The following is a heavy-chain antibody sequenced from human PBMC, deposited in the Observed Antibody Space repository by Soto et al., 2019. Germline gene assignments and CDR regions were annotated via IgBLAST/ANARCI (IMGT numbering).Heavy chain of an antibody. J-gene: IGHJ4*02. CDR3: ARDRDNSNWPNFDF. D-gene: IGHD6-13*01. V-gene: IGHV1-69*02. Sequence: SVKVSCKASGDTFSIYTISWVRQAPGQGLEWIGRVIPIFDITSYTQRFQGRVTITADKSTTTVYMELSSLRSEDTAVYYCARDRDNSNWPNFDFWGQGTLVTVSS. CDR2: VIPIFDIT. CDR1: GDTFSIYT.